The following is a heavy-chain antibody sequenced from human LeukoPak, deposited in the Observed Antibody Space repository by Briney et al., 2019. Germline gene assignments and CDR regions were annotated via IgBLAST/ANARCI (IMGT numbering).Heavy chain of an antibody. CDR3: ARYVIRGLFDY. Sequence: GGSLRLSCAASGFTVDINYMTWVRQAPGKGLEWVSVLYNGGRTYYADSVKGRFTISRDNSKITLYLQMNSLRVEDTAVYFCARYVIRGLFDYWGQGTLVTVSS. V-gene: IGHV3-53*01. D-gene: IGHD3-10*01. J-gene: IGHJ4*02. CDR2: LYNGGRT. CDR1: GFTVDINY.